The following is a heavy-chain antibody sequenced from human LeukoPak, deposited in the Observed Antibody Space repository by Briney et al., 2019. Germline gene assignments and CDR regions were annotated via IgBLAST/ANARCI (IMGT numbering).Heavy chain of an antibody. D-gene: IGHD3-22*01. CDR3: ARDSSGYYRIDY. CDR1: GVSITNYY. V-gene: IGHV4-59*12. J-gene: IGHJ4*02. CDR2: MYYSGNT. Sequence: SETLSLTCSVSGVSITNYYWSWIRQPPGKGLEWVGCMYYSGNTNYNPSLKSRVTISVDTSKNQFSLRLTSVTAADTAVYNCARDSSGYYRIDYWGQGTLVTVSS.